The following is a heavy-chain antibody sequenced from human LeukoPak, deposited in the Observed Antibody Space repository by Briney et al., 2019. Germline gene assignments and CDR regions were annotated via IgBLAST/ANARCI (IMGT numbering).Heavy chain of an antibody. D-gene: IGHD1-20*01. V-gene: IGHV4-39*01. CDR3: ASNPPGYVTAHPYYFDY. CDR1: GGSISSSSYY. J-gene: IGHJ4*02. CDR2: IYYSGST. Sequence: PSETLSLTCTVSGGSISSSSYYWGWIRQPPGKGLEWIGSIYYSGSTYYNPSLKSRVTISVDTSKNQFSLKLSSVTAADTAVYYCASNPPGYVTAHPYYFDYWGQGTLVTVSS.